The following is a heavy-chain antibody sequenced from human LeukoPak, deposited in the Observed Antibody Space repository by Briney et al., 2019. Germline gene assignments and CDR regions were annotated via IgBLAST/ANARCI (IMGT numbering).Heavy chain of an antibody. CDR1: GFTFSSYG. J-gene: IGHJ4*02. V-gene: IGHV3-33*01. D-gene: IGHD3-22*01. CDR2: IWYDGSNK. CDR3: ARGLYYYDSSGYYYPLDY. Sequence: TGRSLRLSCAASGFTFSSYGMHWVRQAPGKGLEWVAVIWYDGSNKYYADSVKGRFIISRDNSKNTLYLQMNSLRAEDTAVYYCARGLYYYDSSGYYYPLDYWGQGTLVTVSS.